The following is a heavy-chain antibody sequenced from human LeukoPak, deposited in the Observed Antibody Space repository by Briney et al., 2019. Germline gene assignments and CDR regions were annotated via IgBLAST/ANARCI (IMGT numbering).Heavy chain of an antibody. Sequence: SVKVSCKASGGTFSSYAISWVRQAPGQGLEWMGGIIPIFGTANYAQKFQGRVTITADESTSTAYMELSSLRSEDTAVYYCARDPGISSSRYYYYGMDVWGQGTTVTVSS. J-gene: IGHJ6*02. CDR2: IIPIFGTA. CDR1: GGTFSSYA. V-gene: IGHV1-69*13. D-gene: IGHD6-13*01. CDR3: ARDPGISSSRYYYYGMDV.